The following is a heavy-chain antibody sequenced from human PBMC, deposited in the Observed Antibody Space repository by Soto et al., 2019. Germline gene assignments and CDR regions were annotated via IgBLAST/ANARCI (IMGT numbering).Heavy chain of an antibody. Sequence: SETLSLTCAVSGGSISSSNWWSWVRQPPGKGLEWIGEIYHSGSTNYNPSLKSRVTISVDKSKNQFSLKLSSVTAADTAVYYCARDKGKDSYYYYYGMDVWGQGTTVTVSS. J-gene: IGHJ6*02. CDR1: GGSISSSNW. CDR2: IYHSGST. V-gene: IGHV4-4*02. CDR3: ARDKGKDSYYYYYGMDV.